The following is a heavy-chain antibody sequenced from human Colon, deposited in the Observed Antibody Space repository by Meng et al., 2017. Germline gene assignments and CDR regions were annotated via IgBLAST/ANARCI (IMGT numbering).Heavy chain of an antibody. J-gene: IGHJ4*02. Sequence: QGQLQGPGPGLVKPSGTLSLICSVSGGSVSSAGYQWSWIRQPPGKGLEWIGYASTNYNPSLKSRVTISVDTSKNQFSLRLTSVTAADTAVYYCARDHMGSLDYWGQGILVTVSS. CDR2: AST. V-gene: IGHV4-61*08. D-gene: IGHD1-26*01. CDR3: ARDHMGSLDY. CDR1: GGSVSSAGYQ.